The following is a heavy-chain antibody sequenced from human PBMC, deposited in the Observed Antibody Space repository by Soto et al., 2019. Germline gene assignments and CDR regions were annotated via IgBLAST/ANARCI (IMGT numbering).Heavy chain of an antibody. J-gene: IGHJ4*02. Sequence: EVHLVESGGALVQPGGSLRLSCAASRFTFSTYEMNWVRQAPGKGLEWVSYISTSGSTVYYADSVKGRFSISRDNTRKSLYLQMNSLRDEDTALYYCVRYCSTTLCNGVATRTFDYWGQGTLVTVSS. CDR3: VRYCSTTLCNGVATRTFDY. CDR1: RFTFSTYE. CDR2: ISTSGSTV. V-gene: IGHV3-48*03. D-gene: IGHD2-2*01.